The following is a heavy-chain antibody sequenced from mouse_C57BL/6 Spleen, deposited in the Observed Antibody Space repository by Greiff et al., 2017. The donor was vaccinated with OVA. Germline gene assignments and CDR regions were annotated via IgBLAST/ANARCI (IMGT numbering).Heavy chain of an antibody. J-gene: IGHJ3*01. CDR2: LYPGSGST. Sequence: QVQLQQPGAELVKPGASVKMSCKASGYTFTSYWITWVKQRPGQGLEWIGDLYPGSGSTNYNEKFKSKATLTVDTSSSTAYMQLSSLTAEDSAVYYCARRGSSYLFAYWGQGTLVTVSA. D-gene: IGHD1-1*01. CDR3: ARRGSSYLFAY. CDR1: GYTFTSYW. V-gene: IGHV1-55*01.